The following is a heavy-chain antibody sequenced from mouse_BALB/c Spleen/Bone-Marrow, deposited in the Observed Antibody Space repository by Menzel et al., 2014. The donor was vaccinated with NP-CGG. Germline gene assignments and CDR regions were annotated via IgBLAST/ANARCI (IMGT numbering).Heavy chain of an antibody. CDR2: ISTYSGNT. Sequence: QVQLKQSGRELVRPGVSVKISCKGSGYTLTDYAMPWVKQSHAKSLEWFGVISTYSGNTNYNQKFKCKATMTVDKSSNTAYMELARLTSEDSAIYYCASYYGSSDFDYWGQGTTLTVSS. CDR3: ASYYGSSDFDY. D-gene: IGHD1-1*01. V-gene: IGHV1S137*01. J-gene: IGHJ2*01. CDR1: GYTLTDYA.